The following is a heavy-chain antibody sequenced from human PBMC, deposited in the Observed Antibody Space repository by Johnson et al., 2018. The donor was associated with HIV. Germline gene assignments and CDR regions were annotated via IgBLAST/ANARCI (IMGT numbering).Heavy chain of an antibody. CDR3: ARGRWGDPFPGAFDI. J-gene: IGHJ3*02. V-gene: IGHV3-20*04. CDR1: GFTFDDYG. D-gene: IGHD3-16*01. Sequence: EQLVVSGGGVVRPGGSLRLSCAASGFTFDDYGMSWVRQAPGKGLEWVGRINSDGSSTSYADSVKGRFTISRDNAKNTLYLQMNSLRAEDTAVYYCARGRWGDPFPGAFDIWGQGTMVTVSS. CDR2: INSDGSST.